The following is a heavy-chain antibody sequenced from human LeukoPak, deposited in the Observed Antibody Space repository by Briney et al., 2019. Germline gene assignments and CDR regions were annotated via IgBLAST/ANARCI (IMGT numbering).Heavy chain of an antibody. D-gene: IGHD6-25*01. J-gene: IGHJ4*02. CDR1: GFTFSNYA. CDR2: ITGDGGTT. CDR3: AKDLAGTGWPIDY. Sequence: GSLRLSCAASGFTFSNYAMSWVRQAPGKGLEWVSAITGDGGTTYYSDSVKGRFTISRDNSENTLHLQMGSLSPVDTAIYYCAKDLAGTGWPIDYWGQGTLVTVSS. V-gene: IGHV3-23*01.